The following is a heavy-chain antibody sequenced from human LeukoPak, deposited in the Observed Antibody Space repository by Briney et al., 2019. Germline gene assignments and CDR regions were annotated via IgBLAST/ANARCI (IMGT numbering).Heavy chain of an antibody. J-gene: IGHJ3*02. CDR3: ARGGYDAFDI. V-gene: IGHV3-7*01. CDR1: GFIFSSYW. Sequence: GGSLRLSCAAPGFIFSSYWMTWVRQAPGRGLEWVANIKQDGSEKYSVDSVKGRFTISRDNAKNSQYLQMNSLRAEDTAVYYCARGGYDAFDIWGQGTMVTVYS. CDR2: IKQDGSEK. D-gene: IGHD5-12*01.